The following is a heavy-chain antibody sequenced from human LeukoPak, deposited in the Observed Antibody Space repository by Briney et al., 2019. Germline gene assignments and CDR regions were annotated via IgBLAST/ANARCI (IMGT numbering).Heavy chain of an antibody. J-gene: IGHJ6*02. CDR2: IYYSGST. CDR3: ARLRTTVTLLGYYYSYGMDV. Sequence: PSETLSLTCTVSGGSISSSSYYWGWIRQPPGKGLEWIGSIYYSGSTYYNPSLKSRVTISVDTSKNQFSLKLSSVTAADTAVYYCARLRTTVTLLGYYYSYGMDVWGQGTTVTVSS. CDR1: GGSISSSSYY. D-gene: IGHD4-4*01. V-gene: IGHV4-39*01.